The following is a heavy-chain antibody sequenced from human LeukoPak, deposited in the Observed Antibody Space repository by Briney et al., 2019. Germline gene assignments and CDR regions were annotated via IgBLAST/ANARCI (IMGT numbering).Heavy chain of an antibody. J-gene: IGHJ5*02. CDR3: ARSDFWSGYYLANWFDP. V-gene: IGHV3-30*03. D-gene: IGHD3-3*01. CDR2: VSYDESKK. CDR1: GFIFSNAG. Sequence: PGGSLRLSCVASGFIFSNAGIHWVRQAPGRGLEWVAVVSYDESKKHYADSVKGRFTISRDNSKNTLYLQMNSLRAEDTAVYYCARSDFWSGYYLANWFDPWGQGTLVTVSS.